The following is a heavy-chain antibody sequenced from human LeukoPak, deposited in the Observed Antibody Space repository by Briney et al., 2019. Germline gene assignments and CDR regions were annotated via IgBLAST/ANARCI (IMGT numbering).Heavy chain of an antibody. CDR3: AKDGAAGSRNYYYGMDV. Sequence: GRSLRLSCAGSGFTFVDYAMHWVRQAPGKGLEWVSGISWDSGSIGYADSVKGRFTISRDNAKNSLYLQMNSLRAEDTALYYCAKDGAAGSRNYYYGMDVWGQGTTVIVSS. V-gene: IGHV3-9*01. J-gene: IGHJ6*02. CDR1: GFTFVDYA. CDR2: ISWDSGSI. D-gene: IGHD6-13*01.